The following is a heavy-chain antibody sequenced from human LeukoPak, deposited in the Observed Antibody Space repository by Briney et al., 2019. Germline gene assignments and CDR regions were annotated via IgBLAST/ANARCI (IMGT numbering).Heavy chain of an antibody. V-gene: IGHV4-4*02. Sequence: SGTLSLTCAVSGGSISSSNWWSWVRQPPGKGLEWIGEIYHSGSTNYNPSLKSRVTISVDTSKNQFSLKLSSVTAADTAVYYCARAIGGYYCDYWGQGTLVTVSS. CDR2: IYHSGST. J-gene: IGHJ4*02. CDR3: ARAIGGYYCDY. D-gene: IGHD3-22*01. CDR1: GGSISSSNW.